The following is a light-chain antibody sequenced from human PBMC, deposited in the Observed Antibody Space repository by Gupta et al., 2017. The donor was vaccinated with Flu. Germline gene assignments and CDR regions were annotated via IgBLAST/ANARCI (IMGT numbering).Light chain of an antibody. Sequence: DVGGYNLFSWYQQHPGEAPKLIIYDVSDRPSGVSNRFSGSKSGKTASLTISGLQPEDEGNYYCSSYTDSSTLYMVFGGGTRLAVL. V-gene: IGLV2-14*04. CDR2: DVS. J-gene: IGLJ2*01. CDR3: SSYTDSSTLYMV. CDR1: DVGGYNL.